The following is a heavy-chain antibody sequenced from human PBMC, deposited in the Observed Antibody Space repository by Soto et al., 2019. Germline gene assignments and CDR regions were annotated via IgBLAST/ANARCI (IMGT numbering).Heavy chain of an antibody. D-gene: IGHD3-9*01. CDR3: AREDYYDTGYYGV. CDR2: IYTSGTT. CDR1: GRSMSGYY. J-gene: IGHJ4*02. V-gene: IGHV4-4*07. Sequence: PSETLSLTCTVSGRSMSGYYWSWIRQPAGERLEWIGRIYTSGTTDFNPSLKGRVTMSVDTSKNQFSLKLTSVTAADTALYYCAREDYYDTGYYGVWGQGTQVTVSS.